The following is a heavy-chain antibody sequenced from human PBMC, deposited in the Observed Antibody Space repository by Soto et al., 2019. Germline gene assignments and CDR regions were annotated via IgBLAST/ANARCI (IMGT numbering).Heavy chain of an antibody. V-gene: IGHV1-2*04. CDR3: ARDLSSPIKGWYYFDY. CDR2: INPNSGGT. Sequence: ASVKVSCKASGYTFTGYYMYWVRQAPGQGLEWMGWINPNSGGTNYAQKFQGWVTMTRDTSISTAYMELSRLRSDDTAVYYCARDLSSPIKGWYYFDYWGQGTLVTVSS. D-gene: IGHD6-19*01. CDR1: GYTFTGYY. J-gene: IGHJ4*02.